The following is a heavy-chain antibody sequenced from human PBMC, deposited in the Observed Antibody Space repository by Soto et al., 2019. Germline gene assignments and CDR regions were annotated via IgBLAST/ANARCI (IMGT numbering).Heavy chain of an antibody. CDR1: GFTFSSYA. J-gene: IGHJ6*02. V-gene: IGHV3-30-3*01. CDR3: ARETYYDFWSGPYYGMDV. CDR2: ISYDGSNK. Sequence: QVQLVESGGGVVQPGRSLRLSCAASGFTFSSYAMHWVRQAPGKGLAWVAAISYDGSNKYYADSVKGRFTIYRDNSKNTLYLQMNSLTAEDTAVYYCARETYYDFWSGPYYGMDVWGQGTTVTVSS. D-gene: IGHD3-3*01.